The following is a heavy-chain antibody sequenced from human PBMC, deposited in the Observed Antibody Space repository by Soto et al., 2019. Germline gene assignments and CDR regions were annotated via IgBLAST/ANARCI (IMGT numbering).Heavy chain of an antibody. Sequence: XSVKVSCKASGCPFTGYHLYWVRQSPGQGLEWMGWINPNSGGTNYAQKFQGRVTMTRDTSINTAYMELNSLRSDDTAVYYCAPPRSPNSRDACDYSGQGTMVTV. J-gene: IGHJ3*01. CDR1: GCPFTGYH. V-gene: IGHV1-2*02. CDR3: APPRSPNSRDACDY. CDR2: INPNSGGT. D-gene: IGHD1-7*01.